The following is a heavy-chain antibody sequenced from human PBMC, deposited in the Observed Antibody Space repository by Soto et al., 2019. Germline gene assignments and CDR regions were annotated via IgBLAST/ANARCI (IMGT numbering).Heavy chain of an antibody. CDR2: ISYDGKND. D-gene: IGHD3-16*01. J-gene: IGHJ4*02. CDR1: GFTFRTYA. V-gene: IGHV3-30*04. CDR3: AGDGVVCAAFRFYYFAF. Sequence: QVQLVESGGGVVQPGRSLRLSCAASGFTFRTYALHWVRQAPGKGLEWVAVISYDGKNDFYADSVKGRFIISRDNSNSTLFLQMNSLRTEDTAVYYCAGDGVVCAAFRFYYFAFWGQGTLVTVSS.